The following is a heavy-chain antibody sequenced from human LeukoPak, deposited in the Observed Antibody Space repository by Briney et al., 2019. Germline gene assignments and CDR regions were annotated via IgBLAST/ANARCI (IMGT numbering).Heavy chain of an antibody. J-gene: IGHJ6*02. D-gene: IGHD3-10*01. Sequence: GGSLRLSCAASGFTFSSYAMSWVRQAPGKGLEWVSAISGSGGSTYYADSVKGRFTISRDNSKNTLYLQMNSLRAEDTAVYYCARVFTDYHTNLGGYYYYGMDVWGQGTTVTVSS. V-gene: IGHV3-23*01. CDR2: ISGSGGST. CDR1: GFTFSSYA. CDR3: ARVFTDYHTNLGGYYYYGMDV.